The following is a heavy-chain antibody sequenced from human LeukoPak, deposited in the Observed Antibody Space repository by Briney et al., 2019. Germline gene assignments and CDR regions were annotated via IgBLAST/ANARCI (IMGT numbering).Heavy chain of an antibody. CDR3: AREGGDLRWKNRFDF. CDR2: ISSSSSTI. D-gene: IGHD4-23*01. Sequence: GGSLTLSCAASGFTFSSSSMNWVRQAPGKGLEWVSYISSSSSTIHYAESVKGRFTISRDNAKNSLYLQMNSLRDEDTAVYYCAREGGDLRWKNRFDFWGQGTLVSVSS. CDR1: GFTFSSSS. J-gene: IGHJ4*02. V-gene: IGHV3-48*02.